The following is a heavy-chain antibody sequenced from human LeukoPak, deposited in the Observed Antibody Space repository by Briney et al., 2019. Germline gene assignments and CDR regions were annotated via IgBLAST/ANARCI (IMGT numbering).Heavy chain of an antibody. CDR2: IYTSGST. Sequence: SETLSLTCTVSGGSISSYYWSWIRQPAGKGLEWIGRIYTSGSTNYNPSLKSRVTISVDTSKNQFSLKLSSVTAADTAVYYCARRAITMVRGVIDYWGQGTLVTVSS. CDR1: GGSISSYY. CDR3: ARRAITMVRGVIDY. V-gene: IGHV4-4*07. J-gene: IGHJ4*02. D-gene: IGHD3-10*01.